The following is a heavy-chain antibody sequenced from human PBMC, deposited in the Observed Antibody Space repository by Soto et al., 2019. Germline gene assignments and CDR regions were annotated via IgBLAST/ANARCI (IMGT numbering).Heavy chain of an antibody. CDR1: GGSFSGYY. CDR3: ARDPRYYDFWSGYSSYYGMDV. D-gene: IGHD3-3*01. CDR2: INHSGST. Sequence: PSETLSLTCAVYGGSFSGYYWSWIRQPPGKGLEWIGEINHSGSTNYNPSLKSRVTISVDTSKNQFSLELSSVTAADTAVYYCARDPRYYDFWSGYSSYYGMDVWGQGTTVTVSS. J-gene: IGHJ6*02. V-gene: IGHV4-34*01.